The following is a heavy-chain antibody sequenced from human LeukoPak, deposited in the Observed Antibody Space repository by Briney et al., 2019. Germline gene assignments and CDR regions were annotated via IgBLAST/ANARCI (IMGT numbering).Heavy chain of an antibody. CDR1: RYTFTSYD. V-gene: IGHV1-8*01. Sequence: ASVKVSCKASRYTFTSYDINWVRQATGQGLEWMGWMNPNSGNTGYAQKFQGRVTMTRNTSISTAYMELSSLRSEDTAVYYCARARRITGTITFYYMDVWGKGTTVTVSS. CDR2: MNPNSGNT. D-gene: IGHD1-7*01. J-gene: IGHJ6*03. CDR3: ARARRITGTITFYYMDV.